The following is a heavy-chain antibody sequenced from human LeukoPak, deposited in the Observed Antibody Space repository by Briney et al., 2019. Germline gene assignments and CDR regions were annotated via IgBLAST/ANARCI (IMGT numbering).Heavy chain of an antibody. D-gene: IGHD3-16*02. CDR1: GFTFSSFI. V-gene: IGHV3-23*01. Sequence: GGSLRLSCAASGFTFSSFIMSWVRQAPGKGLEWVSGISASGGSTYYADSVKGRFTISGNNAKNSLYLQMNSLRAEDTAVYYCARDAGRYPVDYWGQGTLVTVSS. J-gene: IGHJ4*02. CDR3: ARDAGRYPVDY. CDR2: ISASGGST.